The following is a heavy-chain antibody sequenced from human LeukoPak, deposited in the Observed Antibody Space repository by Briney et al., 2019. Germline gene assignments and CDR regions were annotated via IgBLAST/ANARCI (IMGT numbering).Heavy chain of an antibody. CDR2: IYHSGST. Sequence: SGTLSLTCAVSGGSISSSNWWSWVRQPPGKGLEWIGEIYHSGSTNYNPSLKSRVTISVDKSKNQFSLKLSSVTAADTAVYYCARDPITMVRGVIKTGHWFDPWGQGTLVTVFS. CDR1: GGSISSSNW. D-gene: IGHD3-10*01. J-gene: IGHJ5*02. CDR3: ARDPITMVRGVIKTGHWFDP. V-gene: IGHV4-4*02.